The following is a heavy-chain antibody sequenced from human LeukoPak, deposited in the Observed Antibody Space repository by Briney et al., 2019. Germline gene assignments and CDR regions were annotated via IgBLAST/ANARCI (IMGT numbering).Heavy chain of an antibody. CDR1: GFTFSSYA. Sequence: GGSLRLSCAASGFTFSSYAMSWVRQAPGKGLEWVSAISGSGGSTYYADSVRGRFTISRDNSQNMVYQQMNSLRAEDTAVYYCAKRTGVTELHFDHWGQGTLVTVFS. V-gene: IGHV3-23*01. CDR3: AKRTGVTELHFDH. CDR2: ISGSGGST. D-gene: IGHD1-7*01. J-gene: IGHJ4*02.